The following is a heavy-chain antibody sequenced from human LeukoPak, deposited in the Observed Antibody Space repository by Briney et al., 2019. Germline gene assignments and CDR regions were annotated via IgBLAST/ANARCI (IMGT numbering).Heavy chain of an antibody. D-gene: IGHD3-3*01. CDR1: GFTFSSYG. J-gene: IGHJ5*02. CDR3: AKDSEMNYDFWSGYYNWFDP. CDR2: ISYDGSNK. Sequence: PGRSLRLSCAASGFTFSSYGMHWVRQAPGKGLEWVAVISYDGSNKYYADSVKGRFTISRDNSKNTLYLQMNSLRAEGTAVYYCAKDSEMNYDFWSGYYNWFDPWGQGTLVTVSS. V-gene: IGHV3-30*18.